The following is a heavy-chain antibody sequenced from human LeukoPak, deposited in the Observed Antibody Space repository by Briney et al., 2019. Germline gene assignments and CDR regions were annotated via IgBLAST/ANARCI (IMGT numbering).Heavy chain of an antibody. Sequence: PAETLSLTCTVSGGSISSGDYYWSWIRQPPGMGLEWFVYICYSGSTYYNASLKSRVTISVDTSKNQFSLKLSSVTAADTAVYYCDKAPKDRYYYGMDDCGQGNTVTVSS. V-gene: IGHV4-30-4*01. CDR2: ICYSGST. CDR1: GGSISSGDYY. CDR3: DKAPKDRYYYGMDD. J-gene: IGHJ6*02.